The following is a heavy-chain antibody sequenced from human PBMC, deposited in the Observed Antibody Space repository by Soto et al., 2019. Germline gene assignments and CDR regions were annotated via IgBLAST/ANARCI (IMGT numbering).Heavy chain of an antibody. Sequence: EVQLLESGGGLVQPGGSLRLSCAASGFTFSSYAMSWVRQAAGKGLEWVSAISSSGDSTYYTDSVKGRFTISRDNCKSTLCLQMNSRRAEDTAVDYCAKRNDYDNSGHWDSWGQGTLVTVSS. CDR2: ISSSGDST. CDR3: AKRNDYDNSGHWDS. CDR1: GFTFSSYA. J-gene: IGHJ5*01. D-gene: IGHD3-22*01. V-gene: IGHV3-23*01.